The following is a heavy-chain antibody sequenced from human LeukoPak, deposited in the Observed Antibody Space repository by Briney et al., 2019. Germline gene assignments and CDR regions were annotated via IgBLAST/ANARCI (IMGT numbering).Heavy chain of an antibody. CDR3: AKAHVAVPTRWAPYFDS. D-gene: IGHD6-19*01. CDR2: ITAGAGDST. Sequence: GGSLRLSCAASGFTFSTYAMSWVRQAPGKGLEWVSGITAGAGDSTYYADSVKGRFTISRDNSQNTLYVQMDSLRAEDTAVYCCAKAHVAVPTRWAPYFDSWGQGTLVTVSS. J-gene: IGHJ4*02. V-gene: IGHV3-23*01. CDR1: GFTFSTYA.